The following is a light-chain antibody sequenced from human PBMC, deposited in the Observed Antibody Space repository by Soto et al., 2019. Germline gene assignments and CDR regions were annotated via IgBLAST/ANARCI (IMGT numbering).Light chain of an antibody. CDR1: QSISSY. V-gene: IGKV1-39*01. CDR3: QQSYSTPPT. CDR2: AAS. J-gene: IGKJ1*01. Sequence: DIHMTQSPSSLSASVWDRVTITCRASQSISSYLNWYQQTPGKAPKLLIYAASSLQSGVPSRFSGRGSGTDFTLTISSLQPEDFATYYCQQSYSTPPTFGQGTKVDNK.